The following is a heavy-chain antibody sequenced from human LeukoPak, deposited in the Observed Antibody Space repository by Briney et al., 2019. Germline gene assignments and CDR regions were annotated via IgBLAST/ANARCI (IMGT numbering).Heavy chain of an antibody. CDR1: GFTFSSYW. Sequence: GGSLRLSCVASGFTFSSYWMTWVRQAPGKGREWVANIKTDGSEIYYVDSVKGRFTISRDNAKNSLYLQMNSLRAEDTAVYYCARGPHWDPHFDYWGQGTLVTVSS. J-gene: IGHJ4*02. CDR3: ARGPHWDPHFDY. D-gene: IGHD7-27*01. V-gene: IGHV3-7*03. CDR2: IKTDGSEI.